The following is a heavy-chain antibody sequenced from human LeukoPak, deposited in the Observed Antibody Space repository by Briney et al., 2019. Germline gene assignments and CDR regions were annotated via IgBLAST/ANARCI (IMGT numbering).Heavy chain of an antibody. CDR3: ARDPSFTPPVFDY. CDR1: GFTFSSYW. Sequence: QAGGSLRLSCAASGFTFSSYWMHWARQAPGKGLVWVSRINSDGSSTSYAGSVKGRFTISRDNAKNTLYLQMNSLRAEDTAVYYCARDPSFTPPVFDYWGQGTLVTVSS. J-gene: IGHJ4*02. CDR2: INSDGSST. D-gene: IGHD3-16*02. V-gene: IGHV3-74*01.